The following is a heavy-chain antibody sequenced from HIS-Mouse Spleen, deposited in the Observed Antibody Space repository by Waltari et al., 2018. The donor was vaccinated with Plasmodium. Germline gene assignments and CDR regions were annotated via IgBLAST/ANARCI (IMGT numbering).Heavy chain of an antibody. CDR2: IHYSGST. CDR1: GGSISSSSYY. Sequence: QLQLQESGPGLVKPSETLSLTCTVSGGSISSSSYYWGWIRQPPGKGLEWIGSIHYSGSTYYNPALKSRVTISVDTSKNQFSLKLSSVTAADTAVYYCAREGYSSSWFDYWGQGTLVTVSS. J-gene: IGHJ4*02. D-gene: IGHD6-13*01. CDR3: AREGYSSSWFDY. V-gene: IGHV4-39*07.